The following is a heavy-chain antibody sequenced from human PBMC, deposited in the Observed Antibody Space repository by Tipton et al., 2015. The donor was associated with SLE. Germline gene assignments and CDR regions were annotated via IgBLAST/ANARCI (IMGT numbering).Heavy chain of an antibody. J-gene: IGHJ1*01. CDR1: GGSFNDYY. CDR3: ARRREGSGRVTVWTRHKSIEYFKY. V-gene: IGHV4-34*01. CDR2: INHSGST. Sequence: GLEKPSETLSHICAVYGGSFNDYYWSWIRQPPGKGLEWIGEINHSGSTNYNPSLKSRVTISVDTSKNQCSLKQCTVTAADTAVYYCARRREGSGRVTVWTRHKSIEYFKYWGQGTLVTVSS. D-gene: IGHD1-26*01.